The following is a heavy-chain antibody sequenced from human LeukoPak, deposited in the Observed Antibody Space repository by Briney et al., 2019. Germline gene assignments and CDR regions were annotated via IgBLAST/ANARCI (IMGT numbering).Heavy chain of an antibody. CDR1: GYTLTELS. J-gene: IGHJ5*02. D-gene: IGHD3-16*02. V-gene: IGHV1-24*01. CDR2: FDPEDGET. Sequence: ASVKVSCKVSGYTLTELSMHWVRQAPGKGLEWMGGFDPEDGETIYAQKFQGRVTMTEDTSTDTAYMELSSLRSEDTAVYYCASAHYVWGSYRPNWFDPWGQGTLVTVSS. CDR3: ASAHYVWGSYRPNWFDP.